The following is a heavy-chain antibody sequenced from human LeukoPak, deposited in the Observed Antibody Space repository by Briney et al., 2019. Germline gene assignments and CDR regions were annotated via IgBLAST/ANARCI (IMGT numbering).Heavy chain of an antibody. CDR3: ARGDWGGYFDY. J-gene: IGHJ4*02. CDR2: INASGRT. D-gene: IGHD3-16*01. CDR1: GMSLTDFQ. Sequence: PSETLSLTCIVYGMSLTDFQWGWIRQSPGKGLEWIGDINASGRTNYNPSLKTSVFISRDTSKRQFSLNLTPVTAADTALYYCARGDWGGYFDYWGQGIQVTVSS. V-gene: IGHV4-34*01.